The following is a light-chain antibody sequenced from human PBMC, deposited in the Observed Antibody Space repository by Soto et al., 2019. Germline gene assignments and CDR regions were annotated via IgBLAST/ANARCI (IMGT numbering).Light chain of an antibody. CDR1: QSVGGY. CDR3: QHRDNLALVT. Sequence: VLTQSPATLSLSPGERATLSCRTSQSVGGYFAWYQQKPGQAPRPLIHDTSKRATGIPDRFSGSGSGTDFTLTISSLEPEDFAFYYCQHRDNLALVTFGGGTKVEMK. V-gene: IGKV3-11*01. J-gene: IGKJ4*01. CDR2: DTS.